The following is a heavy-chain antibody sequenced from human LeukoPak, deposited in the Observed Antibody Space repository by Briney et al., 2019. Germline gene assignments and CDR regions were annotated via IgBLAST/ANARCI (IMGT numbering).Heavy chain of an antibody. CDR2: MYYIGST. CDR1: SGSISSSNYY. D-gene: IGHD3-22*01. V-gene: IGHV4-39*01. J-gene: IGHJ6*03. CDR3: LNTYYYDSSGYYIYYMDV. Sequence: SETLSLTCSVSSGSISSSNYYWGWIRQPPGKGLEWIASMYYIGSTYYNPSLKSRVTISVDKSKNRFSLRLNSVTAGDTAVYYCLNTYYYDSSGYYIYYMDVWGKGTTVSISS.